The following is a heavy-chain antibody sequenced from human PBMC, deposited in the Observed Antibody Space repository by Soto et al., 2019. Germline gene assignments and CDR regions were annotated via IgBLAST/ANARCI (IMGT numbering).Heavy chain of an antibody. CDR1: GYSFATSG. V-gene: IGHV1-18*01. J-gene: IGHJ4*02. Sequence: QVKLVQSGTEVKKPGASIKVSCKASGYSFATSGMTWVRQAPGQGLEWMGWISVYNGNTNYDQKLQDRVTMTTDTSTKTAYVEVRNLRSDDTAVYYCGRAGQSYVASGYADWGQGTLVTVS. CDR3: GRAGQSYVASGYAD. D-gene: IGHD3-22*01. CDR2: ISVYNGNT.